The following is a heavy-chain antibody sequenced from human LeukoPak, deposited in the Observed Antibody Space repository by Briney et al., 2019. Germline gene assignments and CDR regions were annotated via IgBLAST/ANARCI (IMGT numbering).Heavy chain of an antibody. CDR1: GYTFISYP. Sequence: GASVKVSCKASGYTFISYPMIWVRQAPGQGLEWMGWIDTNTGNPSNAQGFTGRFVFSLDTSVSTTFLYINNLKADDTAVYYCARGGGARLRYPLDYWGQGTLVTVSS. V-gene: IGHV7-4-1*02. J-gene: IGHJ4*02. CDR2: IDTNTGNP. CDR3: ARGGGARLRYPLDY. D-gene: IGHD3-16*01.